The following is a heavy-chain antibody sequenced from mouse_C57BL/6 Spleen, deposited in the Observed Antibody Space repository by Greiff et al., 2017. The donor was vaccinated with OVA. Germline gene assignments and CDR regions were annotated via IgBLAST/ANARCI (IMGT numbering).Heavy chain of an antibody. Sequence: EVKVVESGGGLVQPGGSMKLSCAASGFTFSDSWMDWVRQSPEKGLEWVAEIRNKANNHATYYAESVKGRFTISRDDSKSSVYLQMNSLRAEDTGIYYCTPSWDEGDWYFDVWGTGTTVTVSS. CDR3: TPSWDEGDWYFDV. CDR1: GFTFSDSW. D-gene: IGHD4-1*01. V-gene: IGHV6-6*01. CDR2: IRNKANNHAT. J-gene: IGHJ1*03.